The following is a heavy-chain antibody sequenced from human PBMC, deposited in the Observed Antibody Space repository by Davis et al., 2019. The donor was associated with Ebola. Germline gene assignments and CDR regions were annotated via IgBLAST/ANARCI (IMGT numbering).Heavy chain of an antibody. D-gene: IGHD3-10*01. CDR1: GGSFSGYY. CDR2: IYHSGST. Sequence: SETLSLTCAVYGGSFSGYYWGWIRQPPGTGLEWIGSIYHSGSTYYNPSLKSRVTISVDTSKNQFSLKLRSVTAADTAVYYCARHRELLWFGESPAPSYYYYGMDVWGKGTTVTVSS. V-gene: IGHV4-34*01. CDR3: ARHRELLWFGESPAPSYYYYGMDV. J-gene: IGHJ6*04.